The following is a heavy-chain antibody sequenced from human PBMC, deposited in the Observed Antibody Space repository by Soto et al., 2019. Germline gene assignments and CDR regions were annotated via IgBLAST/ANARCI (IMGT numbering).Heavy chain of an antibody. V-gene: IGHV1-69*13. Sequence: SVKVSCKASGGTFSSYAISWVRQAPGQGLEWMGGIIPIFGTANYAQKFQGRVTITADESTSTAYMELSSLRSEDTAVYYCARGIKDIVVVPAANFAFDYWGQGTLVTVAS. J-gene: IGHJ4*02. CDR2: IIPIFGTA. D-gene: IGHD2-2*01. CDR1: GGTFSSYA. CDR3: ARGIKDIVVVPAANFAFDY.